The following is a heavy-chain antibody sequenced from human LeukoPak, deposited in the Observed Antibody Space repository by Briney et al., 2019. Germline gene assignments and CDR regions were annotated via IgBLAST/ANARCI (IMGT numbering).Heavy chain of an antibody. CDR1: GGTFSSYA. CDR2: IIPILGIA. J-gene: IGHJ6*02. Sequence: GASVKVSCKASGGTFSSYAISWVRQAPGQGLEWMGRIIPILGIANYAQKIQGRVTITADKSTSSAYMELSSLRSEDTAVYYCATDFWSGYYTYYYYGMDVWGQGTRSPSP. D-gene: IGHD3-3*01. CDR3: ATDFWSGYYTYYYYGMDV. V-gene: IGHV1-69*04.